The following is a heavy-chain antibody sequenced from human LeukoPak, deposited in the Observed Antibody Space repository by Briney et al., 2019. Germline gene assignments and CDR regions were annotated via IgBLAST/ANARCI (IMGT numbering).Heavy chain of an antibody. V-gene: IGHV3-15*01. J-gene: IGHJ4*02. D-gene: IGHD3-16*02. CDR3: ATVRVNDYIWGTYRYSYFDY. CDR1: RFTVTDAW. CDR2: LKSKTDGATR. Sequence: TGGSLRLSCAASRFTVTDAWMSWVRQAPGKGLEWVGRLKSKTDGATRDYAAAVKGRFTMSRDVSKNTFYLQMDSLQTEDTAVYFCATVRVNDYIWGTYRYSYFDYWGQGTLVTVSS.